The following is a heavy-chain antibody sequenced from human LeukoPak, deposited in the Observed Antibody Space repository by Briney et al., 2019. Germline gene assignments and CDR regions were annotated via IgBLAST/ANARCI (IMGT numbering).Heavy chain of an antibody. CDR1: GGSISSGGYY. D-gene: IGHD3-22*01. V-gene: IGHV4-31*03. CDR3: GRGAGYYYESSGYLDY. Sequence: SQTLSLTCTVSGGSISSGGYYWSWIRQHPGKGLEWIGYIYYSGSTYYNPSLKSRVTISVDTSKNQFSLKLSSVTAADTAVYYCGRGAGYYYESSGYLDYWGQGTLVTVSS. J-gene: IGHJ4*02. CDR2: IYYSGST.